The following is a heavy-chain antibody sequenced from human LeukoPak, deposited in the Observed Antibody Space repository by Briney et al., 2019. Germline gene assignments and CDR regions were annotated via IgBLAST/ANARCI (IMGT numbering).Heavy chain of an antibody. CDR2: IYSGGST. CDR3: VNGGGEFWFES. J-gene: IGHJ5*01. D-gene: IGHD3-16*01. CDR1: GFTFSTYA. V-gene: IGHV3-66*01. Sequence: GGSLRLSCAGSGFTFSTYAMSWVRQAPGKGLECVSVIYSGGSTYYADSVKGRFIISRDNSKNTLYLQMNSLRAEDTAVYYCVNGGGEFWFESWGQGTLVTVSS.